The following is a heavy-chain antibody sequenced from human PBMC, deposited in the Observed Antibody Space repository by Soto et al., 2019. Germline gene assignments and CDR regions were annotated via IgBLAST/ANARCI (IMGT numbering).Heavy chain of an antibody. CDR1: GYTFTGYY. Sequence: ASVKVSCKASGYTFTGYYMHWVRQAPGQGLEWMGWINPNSGGTNYAQKFQGWVTMTRDTSISTAYMELSRLRSDDTAVYYCARESLCGGDCYSYYCYGMDVWGQGTTVTVSS. CDR2: INPNSGGT. CDR3: ARESLCGGDCYSYYCYGMDV. V-gene: IGHV1-2*04. J-gene: IGHJ6*02. D-gene: IGHD2-21*02.